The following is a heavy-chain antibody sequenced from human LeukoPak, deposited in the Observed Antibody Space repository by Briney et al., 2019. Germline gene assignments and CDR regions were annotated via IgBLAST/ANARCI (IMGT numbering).Heavy chain of an antibody. Sequence: PSETLSLTCTVSGGSISSYYWSWIRQPPGKGLEWIGYIYYSGSTNYNPSLKSRVTISVDTSKNQFSLKLSSVTAADTAVYYCARDGLGSAGYYMDVWGKGTTVTDSS. V-gene: IGHV4-59*01. J-gene: IGHJ6*03. D-gene: IGHD3-10*01. CDR1: GGSISSYY. CDR2: IYYSGST. CDR3: ARDGLGSAGYYMDV.